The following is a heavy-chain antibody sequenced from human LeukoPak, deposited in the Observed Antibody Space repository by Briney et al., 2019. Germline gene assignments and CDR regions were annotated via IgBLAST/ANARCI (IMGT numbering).Heavy chain of an antibody. CDR1: GFTFSSYS. J-gene: IGHJ2*01. V-gene: IGHV3-21*04. D-gene: IGHD2-8*02. Sequence: GGPLRLSCAASGFTFSSYSMNWVRQAPGKGLERVSSISSSSSYIYYADSVKGRFTISRDNAKNSRYLQMNSLRAEDSALYYCAKDFHLVDCYFDLWGRCCLVTVSS. CDR3: AKDFHLVDCYFDL. CDR2: ISSSSSYI.